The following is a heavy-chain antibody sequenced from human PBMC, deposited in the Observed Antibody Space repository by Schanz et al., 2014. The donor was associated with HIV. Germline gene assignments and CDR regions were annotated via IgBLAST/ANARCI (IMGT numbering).Heavy chain of an antibody. CDR2: INPYDGST. J-gene: IGHJ4*02. CDR1: GYTFINYD. CDR3: ARGDILTGLYPYYFDS. Sequence: QVQLVQSGAEVKKPGASVKVSCKASGYTFINYDIHWVRQAPGQGLEWMGLINPYDGSTSNAQKFQGRVTMTRDTSTSTVYMQLSSLTSDDTAVYYCARGDILTGLYPYYFDSWGQGTLVTVSS. V-gene: IGHV1-46*01. D-gene: IGHD3-9*01.